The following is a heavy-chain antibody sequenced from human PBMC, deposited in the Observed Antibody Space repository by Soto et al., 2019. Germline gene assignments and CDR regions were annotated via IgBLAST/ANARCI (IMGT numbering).Heavy chain of an antibody. CDR2: ISSSSSTI. CDR3: ARAVVAADPYYYYYYMDV. Sequence: EVQLVESGGGLVQPGGSLRLSCAASGFTFSSYSMNWVRQAPGKGLEWVSYISSSSSTIYYADSVKGRFTTSRDNAKNSRHPQMNRQRQDDTAVYYLARAVVAADPYYYYYYMDVWGKGTTVTVS. J-gene: IGHJ6*03. CDR1: GFTFSSYS. D-gene: IGHD2-2*01. V-gene: IGHV3-48*02.